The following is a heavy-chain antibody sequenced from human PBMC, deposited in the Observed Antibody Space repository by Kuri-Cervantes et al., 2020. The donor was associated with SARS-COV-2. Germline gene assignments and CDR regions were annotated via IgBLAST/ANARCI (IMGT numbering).Heavy chain of an antibody. J-gene: IGHJ4*02. CDR1: GFTFSSYG. CDR2: IWYDGSNK. Sequence: GGSLRLSCAASGFTFSSYGMYWVRQAPGKGLEWVAVIWYDGSNKYYADSVKGRFTISRDNSKNTLYLQMNSLRAEDTAVYYCARGIAVAGAKYFDYWGQGTLVTVSS. D-gene: IGHD6-19*01. CDR3: ARGIAVAGAKYFDY. V-gene: IGHV3-33*08.